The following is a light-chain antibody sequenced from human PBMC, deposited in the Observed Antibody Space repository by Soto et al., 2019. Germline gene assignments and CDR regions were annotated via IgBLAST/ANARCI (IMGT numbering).Light chain of an antibody. Sequence: QSALTQPPSASGSPGQSVTISCTGTSSDVGGYNFVSWYQQHPGKAPKLMIYEVSERPSGVPDRFSGSKSGNTDSLTVSGLQAEDEADYYCSSYAGSNIVVFGGGTQLTVL. J-gene: IGLJ2*01. CDR2: EVS. CDR3: SSYAGSNIVV. V-gene: IGLV2-8*01. CDR1: SSDVGGYNF.